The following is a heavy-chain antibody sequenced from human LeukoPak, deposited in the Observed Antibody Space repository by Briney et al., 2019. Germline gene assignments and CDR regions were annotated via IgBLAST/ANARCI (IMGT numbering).Heavy chain of an antibody. CDR1: DGSISYYY. V-gene: IGHV4-59*01. J-gene: IGHJ4*02. D-gene: IGHD5-18*01. Sequence: SETLSLTCTVSDGSISYYYWSWIRQPPGKGLEWIGYISYSGSTNYNPSLKSRVTISVDTSRNQFSLKLSSVTAADTAVYFCARVARYNYGYVVYWGQGTLVTVSS. CDR2: ISYSGST. CDR3: ARVARYNYGYVVY.